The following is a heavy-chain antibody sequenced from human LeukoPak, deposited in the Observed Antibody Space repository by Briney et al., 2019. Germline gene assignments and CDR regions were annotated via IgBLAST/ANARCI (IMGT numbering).Heavy chain of an antibody. D-gene: IGHD3-3*01. CDR3: ASSLYYDFPSGSLDS. V-gene: IGHV4-59*01. Sequence: PSETLSLTCTVSGGSISSYYWSWIRQPPGKGLEWIGYIYYSGSTNYNPSLKSRVTISVDPTKNPSTPQLRSATAADTAVYYCASSLYYDFPSGSLDSWGQGTLVTVSS. J-gene: IGHJ4*02. CDR1: GGSISSYY. CDR2: IYYSGST.